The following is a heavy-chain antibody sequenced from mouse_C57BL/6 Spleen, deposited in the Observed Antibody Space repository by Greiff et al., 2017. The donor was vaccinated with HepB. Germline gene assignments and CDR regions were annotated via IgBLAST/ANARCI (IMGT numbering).Heavy chain of an antibody. V-gene: IGHV1-85*01. Sequence: QVQLQQPGPELVKPGASVKLSCKASGYTFTSYGMNWVKQRPGQGLEWIGWIYPSDGSTKYNEKFKGKATLTVDKASSTAYMELHSLTSEDSAVYFCARSDGNYPYYAIDYWGQGTTVTVSS. CDR2: IYPSDGST. D-gene: IGHD2-1*01. J-gene: IGHJ4*01. CDR3: ARSDGNYPYYAIDY. CDR1: GYTFTSYG.